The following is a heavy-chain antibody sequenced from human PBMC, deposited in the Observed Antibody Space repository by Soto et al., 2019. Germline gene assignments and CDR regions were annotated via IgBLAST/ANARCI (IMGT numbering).Heavy chain of an antibody. J-gene: IGHJ4*02. CDR2: IRETGNT. D-gene: IGHD1-26*01. CDR1: GFTFSNYA. Sequence: EVQILQSGGGLEQPGGSLRLSCEASGFTFSNYAMSWIRQAPGKGLEWVSTIRETGNTYYADSVRDRFATSRDNSENTLYLQMSSLRAEDTAVYYCAKQQMGVIRALDYWGQGTLVTVSS. V-gene: IGHV3-23*01. CDR3: AKQQMGVIRALDY.